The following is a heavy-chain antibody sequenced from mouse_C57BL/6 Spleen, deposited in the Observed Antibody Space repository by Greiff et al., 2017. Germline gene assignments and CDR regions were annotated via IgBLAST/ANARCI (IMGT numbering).Heavy chain of an antibody. CDR2: IYPGDGDT. CDR1: GYAFSSSW. Sequence: VQLQQSGPELVKPGASVKISCKASGYAFSSSWMNWVKQRPGKGLEWIGRIYPGDGDTTYNGKFKGKATLTADKSSSTAYMQLSSLTSEDSAVYFCARLNYDDAMDYWGQGTSGTVSS. V-gene: IGHV1-82*01. D-gene: IGHD2-4*01. J-gene: IGHJ4*01. CDR3: ARLNYDDAMDY.